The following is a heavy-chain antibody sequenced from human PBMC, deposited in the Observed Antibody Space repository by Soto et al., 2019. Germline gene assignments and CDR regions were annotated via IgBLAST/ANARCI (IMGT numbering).Heavy chain of an antibody. V-gene: IGHV3-11*01. D-gene: IGHD6-6*01. CDR1: GFTFSDCY. J-gene: IGHJ5*02. CDR2: ISSSGSTI. CDR3: ASLYSSSDWFDP. Sequence: GGSLRLSCAASGFTFSDCYMSWIRQAPGKGLEWVSYISSSGSTIYYADSVKGRFTISRDNAKNSLYLQMNSLRAEDTAVYYCASLYSSSDWFDPWGQGTLVTVSS.